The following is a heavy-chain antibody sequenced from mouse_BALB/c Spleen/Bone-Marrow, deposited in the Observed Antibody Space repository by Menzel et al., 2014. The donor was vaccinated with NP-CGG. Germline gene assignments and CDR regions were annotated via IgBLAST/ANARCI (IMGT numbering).Heavy chain of an antibody. CDR1: GYAFTSYN. CDR2: IDPYNGGT. J-gene: IGHJ2*01. V-gene: IGHV1S135*01. D-gene: IGHD2-14*01. CDR3: ARSRYVWYFDH. Sequence: VQLQQSGPELVKSGASVKVSCTASGYAFTSYNMFWVKQSHGKSLEWIGYIDPYNGGTSYNQKFKGKATLTVDKSSSTAYMHLSSLTSEDSAVYYCARSRYVWYFDHWGQATPLPVSS.